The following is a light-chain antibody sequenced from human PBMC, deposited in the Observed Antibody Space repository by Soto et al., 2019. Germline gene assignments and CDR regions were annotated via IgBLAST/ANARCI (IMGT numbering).Light chain of an antibody. V-gene: IGKV3-11*01. CDR3: QQRSNWSIT. Sequence: EIVLTQSPATLSLSPGARATLSCRASQSVSSYLAWYQQKPGQAPRLLIYDASNRATGIPARFSGSGSGTDLTITISSLEPEDVEVYDCQQRSNWSITFGQGTRLEIK. CDR1: QSVSSY. CDR2: DAS. J-gene: IGKJ5*01.